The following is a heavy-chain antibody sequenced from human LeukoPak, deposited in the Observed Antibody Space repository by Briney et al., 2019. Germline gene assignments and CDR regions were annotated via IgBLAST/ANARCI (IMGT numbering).Heavy chain of an antibody. CDR1: GGTFISYA. D-gene: IGHD3-22*01. CDR2: IIPIFGTA. J-gene: IGHJ3*02. CDR3: ARGDFGGYYDSSGYHDAFDI. Sequence: SVKVSCKASGGTFISYAISWVRQAPGQGLEWMGGIIPIFGTANYAQKFQGRVTITADESTSTAYMELSSLRSEDTAVYYCARGDFGGYYDSSGYHDAFDIWGQGTMVTVSS. V-gene: IGHV1-69*01.